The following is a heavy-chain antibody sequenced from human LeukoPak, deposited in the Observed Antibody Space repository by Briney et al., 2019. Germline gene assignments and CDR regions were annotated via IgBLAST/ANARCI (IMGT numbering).Heavy chain of an antibody. D-gene: IGHD4-11*01. J-gene: IGHJ4*02. Sequence: GGSLRLSCAASGFTFGTYWMSWVRQAPGKGPEWVANIKQDGSEKYYVDSVKGRFTISRDNAKNSLYLQMNSLRAEDTAVYYCAAMTSVTTGDYWGQGTLVTVSS. CDR2: IKQDGSEK. CDR3: AAMTSVTTGDY. V-gene: IGHV3-7*01. CDR1: GFTFGTYW.